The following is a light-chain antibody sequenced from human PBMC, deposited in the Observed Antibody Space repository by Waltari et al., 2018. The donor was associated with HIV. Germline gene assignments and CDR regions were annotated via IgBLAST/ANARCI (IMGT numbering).Light chain of an antibody. CDR1: SLDIGLDTY. CDR3: SSFSSGPSLDI. Sequence: ALLQPASVSGSPGQSITISCSGTSLDIGLDTYVSWYQQFSGEAPKLIIYDVQKRPSGVSDRFSGTKSGNTASLASSGLRTAGEAVYFCSSFSSGPSLDIFGGGTQVSV. J-gene: IGLJ1*01. V-gene: IGLV2-14*03. CDR2: DVQ.